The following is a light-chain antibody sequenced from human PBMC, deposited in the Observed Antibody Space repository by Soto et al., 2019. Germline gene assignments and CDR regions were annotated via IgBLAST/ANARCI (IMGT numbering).Light chain of an antibody. V-gene: IGKV3-20*01. CDR1: LSVSSSY. CDR3: QHYRGPPSLT. J-gene: IGKJ4*01. Sequence: EVVFTQAPGTLPLSPRVRATLSCRASLSVSSSYLAWYQQKPGQAPRLLIYGASSRATGIPDRFSGSWSRTDFTLTISSIEPEAVEVYYCQHYRGPPSLTFGGGTKVEIK. CDR2: GAS.